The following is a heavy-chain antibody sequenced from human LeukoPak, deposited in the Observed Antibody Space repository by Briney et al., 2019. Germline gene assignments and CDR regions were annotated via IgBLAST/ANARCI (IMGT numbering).Heavy chain of an antibody. J-gene: IGHJ4*02. CDR1: GYTFTGYY. V-gene: IGHV1-2*02. CDR2: INPNSGDT. Sequence: GASVKVSCKASGYTFTGYYIHWVRQAPGQGLEWMGWINPNSGDTHYAQKFRGRVTMTSDTSISTAYMDLSRLTSDDTAVYYCARIPLNLQDYWGQGTLVTVSS. CDR3: ARIPLNLQDY.